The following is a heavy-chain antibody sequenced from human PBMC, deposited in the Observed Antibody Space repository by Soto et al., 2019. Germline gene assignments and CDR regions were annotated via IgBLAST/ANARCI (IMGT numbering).Heavy chain of an antibody. V-gene: IGHV1-3*01. CDR1: GYTFTSYA. D-gene: IGHD3-10*01. CDR2: INAGNGNT. Sequence: ASVKVSCKASGYTFTSYAIHWVRQAPGQRLEWMGWINAGNGNTKYSQKFQGRVTITRDTSASTAYMELSSLRSEDTAVYYCARVEHTYYYGSGSELDYWGQGTLVTV. J-gene: IGHJ4*02. CDR3: ARVEHTYYYGSGSELDY.